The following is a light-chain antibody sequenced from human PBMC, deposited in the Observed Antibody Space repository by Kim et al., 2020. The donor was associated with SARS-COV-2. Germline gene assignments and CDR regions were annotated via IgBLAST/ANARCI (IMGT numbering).Light chain of an antibody. CDR3: QQFINYPWT. V-gene: IGKV1-5*01. CDR1: QSIRSW. CDR2: DAS. J-gene: IGKJ1*01. Sequence: DIQMTQSPSTLSASVGDRVTITCRASQSIRSWLAWYQQKPGKAPQLLIYDASILESGVPSRFSGSGSETEFTLIISSLQPDDFATYYCQQFINYPWTFGQGTKVDIK.